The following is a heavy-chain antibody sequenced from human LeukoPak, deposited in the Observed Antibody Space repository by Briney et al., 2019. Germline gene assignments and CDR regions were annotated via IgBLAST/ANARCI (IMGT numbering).Heavy chain of an antibody. CDR2: IYPGDSDT. CDR1: GYSLTSYW. Sequence: GESLKISCKGSGYSLTSYWITWVRQMPGKGLEWMGIIYPGDSDTRYSPSFQGQVTISADKSIGTAYMQWSSLKASDTAMYYCATRYSDSQIDYWGQGTLVTVSS. J-gene: IGHJ4*02. V-gene: IGHV5-51*01. CDR3: ATRYSDSQIDY. D-gene: IGHD4-11*01.